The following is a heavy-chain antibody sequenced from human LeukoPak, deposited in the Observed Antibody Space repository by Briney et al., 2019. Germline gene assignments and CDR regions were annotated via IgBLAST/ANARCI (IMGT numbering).Heavy chain of an antibody. V-gene: IGHV3-23*01. CDR2: ISGSSGST. CDR3: AKDGSSWYAGYYYYYMDV. D-gene: IGHD6-13*01. CDR1: GFTFSSYA. J-gene: IGHJ6*03. Sequence: GGSLRLSCAASGFTFSSYAMSWVRQAPGKGLEWVSAISGSSGSTYYADSVKGRFTISRDNSKNTLYLQMNSLRAEDTAVYYCAKDGSSWYAGYYYYYMDVWGKGTTVTVSS.